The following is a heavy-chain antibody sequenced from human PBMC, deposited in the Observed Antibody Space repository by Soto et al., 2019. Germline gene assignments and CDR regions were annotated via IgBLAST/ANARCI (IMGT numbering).Heavy chain of an antibody. J-gene: IGHJ5*02. Sequence: QVQLVQSGAEVKKPGSSVKVSCKASGGTFSSYAISWVRQAPGQGLEWMGGIIPIFGTANYAQKFQGRVTITADESTSTDYMELSSLRAEDTAVYYCARMGGYCTNGVCYPTRWFELWGQGTLVTVSS. CDR3: ARMGGYCTNGVCYPTRWFEL. D-gene: IGHD2-8*01. CDR1: GGTFSSYA. V-gene: IGHV1-69*01. CDR2: IIPIFGTA.